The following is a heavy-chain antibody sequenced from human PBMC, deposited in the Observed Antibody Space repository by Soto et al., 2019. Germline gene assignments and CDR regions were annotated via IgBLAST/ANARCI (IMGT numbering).Heavy chain of an antibody. CDR2: ISGSGSFT. D-gene: IGHD3-10*01. V-gene: IGHV3-23*01. CDR3: AKIPTGSGSSKFDY. J-gene: IGHJ4*02. Sequence: GGSLRLSCAASGFTFRTYAMNWVRQAPGKGLEWISAISGSGSFTHYADSVRGRFPISRDNSQNQLYLQMNNLRGDDTAMYYCAKIPTGSGSSKFDYWGQGIQVTVSS. CDR1: GFTFRTYA.